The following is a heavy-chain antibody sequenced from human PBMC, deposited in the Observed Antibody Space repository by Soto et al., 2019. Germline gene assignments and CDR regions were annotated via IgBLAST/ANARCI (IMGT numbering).Heavy chain of an antibody. CDR3: ARGTRSVDY. V-gene: IGHV1-8*01. J-gene: IGHJ4*02. D-gene: IGHD3-3*01. CDR2: MNPNSGNT. Sequence: QVQLVQYGAEVKKPGASVKVSCRASGNTFISFDIDWVRQATGQGLEWMGWMNPNSGNTVYAQKFQGSVTMTRNTSINTAYMELSSLRSEDTAVYYCARGTRSVDYWGQGTLVTVAS. CDR1: GNTFISFD.